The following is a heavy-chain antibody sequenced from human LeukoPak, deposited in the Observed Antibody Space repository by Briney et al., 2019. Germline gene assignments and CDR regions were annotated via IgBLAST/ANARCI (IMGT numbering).Heavy chain of an antibody. V-gene: IGHV4-39*01. CDR3: ARLPSGGYDLDY. Sequence: SETLSLTCTVSGGSISSSSSYWGWIRQPPGKGLEWIGSIYYSGSAYYNPSLKSRVTISADTSRNQFSLSLNSVTAADTALYYCARLPSGGYDLDYWGQGTLVTVSS. J-gene: IGHJ4*02. CDR1: GGSISSSSSY. CDR2: IYYSGSA. D-gene: IGHD5-12*01.